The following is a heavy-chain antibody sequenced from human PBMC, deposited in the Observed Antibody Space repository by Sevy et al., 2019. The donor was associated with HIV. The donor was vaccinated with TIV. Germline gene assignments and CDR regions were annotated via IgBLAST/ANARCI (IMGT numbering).Heavy chain of an antibody. J-gene: IGHJ4*02. D-gene: IGHD1-26*01. V-gene: IGHV4-61*01. CDR2: IYYSGST. CDR3: ARGDSGSYWDYFDY. Sequence: SETLSLTCTVSGGSVSSGSYYWSWIRQPPGKGLEWIGYIYYSGSTNYNPSLKSRVTISVDTSKNQFSLKLSSVTAADTAVYYCARGDSGSYWDYFDYWGQGTLATVSS. CDR1: GGSVSSGSYY.